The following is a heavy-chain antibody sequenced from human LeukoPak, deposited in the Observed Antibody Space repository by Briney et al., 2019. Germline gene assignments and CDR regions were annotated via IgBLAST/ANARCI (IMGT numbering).Heavy chain of an antibody. D-gene: IGHD1-26*01. CDR2: IKSDGSST. V-gene: IGHV3-74*01. CDR3: ASRVG. Sequence: PGGSLRLSCAASGFTVSSNYMNWVRQAPGKGLVWVSCIKSDGSSTSYADSVKGRFTISRDNAKNTLYLQMNSLRAEDTAVYYCASRVGWGQGTLVTVSS. CDR1: GFTVSSNY. J-gene: IGHJ4*02.